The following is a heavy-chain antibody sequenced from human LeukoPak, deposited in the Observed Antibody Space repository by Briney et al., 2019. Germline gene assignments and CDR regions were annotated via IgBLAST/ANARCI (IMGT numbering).Heavy chain of an antibody. J-gene: IGHJ4*02. V-gene: IGHV4-34*01. CDR1: GGSFSGYY. D-gene: IGHD2-2*01. CDR3: ARGGRGIVVVPAARYYFDY. Sequence: SETLSLTCAVYGGSFSGYYWSWIRQPPGKGLEWTGEINHSGSTNYNPSLKSRVTISVDTSKNQFSLKLSSVTAADTAVYYCARGGRGIVVVPAARYYFDYWGQGTLVTVSS. CDR2: INHSGST.